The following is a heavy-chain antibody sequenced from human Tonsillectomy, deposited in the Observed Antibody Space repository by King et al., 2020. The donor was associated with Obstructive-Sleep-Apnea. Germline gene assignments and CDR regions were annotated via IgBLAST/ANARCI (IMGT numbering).Heavy chain of an antibody. J-gene: IGHJ3*02. Sequence: QLVQSGAEVKKPGSSVKVSCKASGGTFSSYAISWVRQAPGQGLEWMGGIIPIFGTANYAQKFQGRVTITADGSTSTAYMELSSLGSGDTAVYYCARERTLHYYDSSGYFGPPPPNGDFWAFDIWGQGTMVTVSS. CDR3: ARERTLHYYDSSGYFGPPPPNGDFWAFDI. CDR2: IIPIFGTA. D-gene: IGHD3-22*01. V-gene: IGHV1-69*12. CDR1: GGTFSSYA.